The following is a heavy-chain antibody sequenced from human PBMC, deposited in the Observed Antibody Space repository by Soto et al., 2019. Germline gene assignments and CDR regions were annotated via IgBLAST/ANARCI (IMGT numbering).Heavy chain of an antibody. CDR1: GGSISSSSYY. CDR3: ARLLTMLYGMDV. CDR2: IYYSGST. Sequence: PSETLSLTCTVSGGSISSSSYYWGWIRQPPGKGLEWIGSIYYSGSTYYNPSLKSRVTISVDTSKNQFSLKLSSVTAADTAVYYCARLLTMLYGMDVWRQGTTVTVSS. J-gene: IGHJ6*02. D-gene: IGHD3-10*01. V-gene: IGHV4-39*01.